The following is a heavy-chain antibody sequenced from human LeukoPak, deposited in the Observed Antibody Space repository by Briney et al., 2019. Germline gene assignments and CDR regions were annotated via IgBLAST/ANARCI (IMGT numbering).Heavy chain of an antibody. Sequence: GGSLRLSCEVTGFIVSKNYMNWVRQAPGKGLEWVSVIYSGGSTYYADSVKGRFTISRDNSKNTLYLQMNSLRAEDTAVYYCARGEMATIWDAFDIWGQGTMVTVSS. D-gene: IGHD5-24*01. CDR1: GFIVSKNY. CDR3: ARGEMATIWDAFDI. CDR2: IYSGGST. V-gene: IGHV3-53*01. J-gene: IGHJ3*02.